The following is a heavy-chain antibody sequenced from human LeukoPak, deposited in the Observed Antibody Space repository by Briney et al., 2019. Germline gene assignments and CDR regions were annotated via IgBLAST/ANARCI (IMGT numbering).Heavy chain of an antibody. J-gene: IGHJ2*01. CDR2: ISSSGSTI. Sequence: PGGSLRLSFAASGFTFSDYYMSWIRQAPGKGLEWVSYISSSGSTIYYADSVKGRFTISRDNAKNSLYLQMNSLRAEDTAVYYCARAAVAGTGYFDLWGRGTLVTVSS. V-gene: IGHV3-11*04. D-gene: IGHD6-19*01. CDR1: GFTFSDYY. CDR3: ARAAVAGTGYFDL.